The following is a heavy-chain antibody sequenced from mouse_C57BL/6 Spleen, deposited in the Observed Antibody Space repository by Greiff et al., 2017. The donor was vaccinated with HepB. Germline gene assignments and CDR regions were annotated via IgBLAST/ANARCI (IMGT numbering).Heavy chain of an antibody. CDR3: AENDGSSHEAWFAY. D-gene: IGHD1-1*01. Sequence: QVQLKESGPGLVAPSQSLSITCTVSGFSLTSYGVSWVRQPPGKGLEWLGVIWGDGSKNYHSALISRLSISKNNSKSQAFLKLNSLQTDDTTTYYGAENDGSSHEAWFAYWGQGTLVTVSA. CDR2: IWGDGSK. J-gene: IGHJ3*01. CDR1: GFSLTSYG. V-gene: IGHV2-3*01.